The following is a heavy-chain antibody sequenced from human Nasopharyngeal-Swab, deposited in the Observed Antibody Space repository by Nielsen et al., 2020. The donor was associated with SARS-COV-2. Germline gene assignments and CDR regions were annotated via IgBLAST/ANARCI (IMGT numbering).Heavy chain of an antibody. D-gene: IGHD5-18*01. V-gene: IGHV4-59*01. Sequence: SETLSLTCTVSGGSISSYYWSWIRQPPGKGLEWIGYIYYSGSTNYNPSLKSRVTTSVDTSKNQFSLKLSSVTAADTAVYYCARSPTWIQLWYYFDYWGQGTLVTVSS. CDR2: IYYSGST. CDR3: ARSPTWIQLWYYFDY. CDR1: GGSISSYY. J-gene: IGHJ4*02.